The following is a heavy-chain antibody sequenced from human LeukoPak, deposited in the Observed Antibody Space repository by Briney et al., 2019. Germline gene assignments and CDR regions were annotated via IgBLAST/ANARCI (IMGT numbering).Heavy chain of an antibody. CDR2: IGDKGVDT. Sequence: SGGSLRLSCAASGFTFNNYPMSWVRQAPGKGLEWVAAIGDKGVDTKYADSVKGRFTISRDNSKNTLYLQMNSLRAEDTAVYYCAKGPYGSGSSINWFDPWGQGTLVTVSS. D-gene: IGHD3-10*01. CDR3: AKGPYGSGSSINWFDP. J-gene: IGHJ5*02. CDR1: GFTFNNYP. V-gene: IGHV3-23*01.